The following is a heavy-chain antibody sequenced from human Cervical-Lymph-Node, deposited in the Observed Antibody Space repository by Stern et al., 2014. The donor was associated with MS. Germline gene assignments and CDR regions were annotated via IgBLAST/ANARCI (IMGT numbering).Heavy chain of an antibody. V-gene: IGHV1-69*14. CDR3: ARGRFLVLVGGAPRYFDL. D-gene: IGHD2-15*01. CDR2: VIPVFGTV. CDR1: GFTFSSYA. Sequence: QVQLVQSGAEVTKPGSAANISCQTSGFTFSSYAFGWVRQAPGNGLEWMGSVIPVFGTVTYAQKFEGRLAFTVDKAANSVSMHLAGLTSDDTSMYYCARGRFLVLVGGAPRYFDLWGRGTRVTVS. J-gene: IGHJ2*01.